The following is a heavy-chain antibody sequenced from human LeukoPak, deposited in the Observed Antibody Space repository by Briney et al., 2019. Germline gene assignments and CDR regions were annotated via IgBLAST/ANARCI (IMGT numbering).Heavy chain of an antibody. Sequence: ASVKVSCKASGYTFTSYGISWVRQAPGQGLEWMGWISAYNGNTNYAQKLQGRVTMTTDTSTSTAYMELRSLRSDDTAVYYCARDEPYSSSWYIWFDPWGQGTLVTVSS. D-gene: IGHD6-13*01. J-gene: IGHJ5*02. CDR1: GYTFTSYG. CDR2: ISAYNGNT. CDR3: ARDEPYSSSWYIWFDP. V-gene: IGHV1-18*01.